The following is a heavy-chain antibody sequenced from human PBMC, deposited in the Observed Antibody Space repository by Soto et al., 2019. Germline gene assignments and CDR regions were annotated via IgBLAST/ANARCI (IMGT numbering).Heavy chain of an antibody. CDR1: GGTFSSYA. V-gene: IGHV1-69*01. CDR2: IIPIFGPV. CDR3: ARDSHPPALSGDIMRWDV. J-gene: IGHJ6*04. Sequence: QVQLVQSGAEVKKPGSSVKVSCKASGGTFSSYAVSWVRQAPGQGLEWMGGIIPIFGPVIYAQQFQGRVTITADESTKTAYMELRSLRFEDTAVYYCARDSHPPALSGDIMRWDVWGEGTTVTVSS. D-gene: IGHD2-15*01.